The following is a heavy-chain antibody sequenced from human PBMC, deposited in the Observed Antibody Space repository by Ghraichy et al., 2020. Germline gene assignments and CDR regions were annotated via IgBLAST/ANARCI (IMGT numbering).Heavy chain of an antibody. CDR1: GGSISSYY. J-gene: IGHJ5*02. Sequence: SETLSLTCTVSGGSISSYYWSWIRQPPGKGLEWIGYIYYSGSTNYNPSLKSRVTISVDTSKNQFSLKLSSVTAADTAVYYCARHLGYCSGGSCYLKWFDPWGQGTLVTVSS. CDR3: ARHLGYCSGGSCYLKWFDP. CDR2: IYYSGST. V-gene: IGHV4-59*01. D-gene: IGHD2-15*01.